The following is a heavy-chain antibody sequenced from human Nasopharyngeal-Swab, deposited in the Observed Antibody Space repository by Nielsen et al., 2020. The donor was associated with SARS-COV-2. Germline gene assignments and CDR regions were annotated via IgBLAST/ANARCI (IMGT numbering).Heavy chain of an antibody. CDR1: GFTFSYSA. V-gene: IGHV3-73*01. CDR2: IRSKGNNYAT. Sequence: GESLKISCAASGFTFSYSAIHWVRQASGKGLEWVGRIRSKGNNYATAYAASVKGRFINFRDDPTNTAYLQMNSLKTEDTAVYYCTRCGGGCYSGRDYWGQGTLVTVSS. CDR3: TRCGGGCYSGRDY. J-gene: IGHJ4*02. D-gene: IGHD2-21*02.